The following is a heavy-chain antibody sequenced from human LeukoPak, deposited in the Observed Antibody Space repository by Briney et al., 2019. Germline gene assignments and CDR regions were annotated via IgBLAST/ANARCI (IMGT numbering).Heavy chain of an antibody. Sequence: PSETLSLTCTVSGGSISSGSLYWSWIRQPAGKGLEWIGRIHSSGSTNYNPSLKSRVTISVDTSKNQFSLKLSSVTAADTAVYYCARDWANWNQLRDPYYYYYMDVWGKGTTVTVSS. D-gene: IGHD1-20*01. CDR3: ARDWANWNQLRDPYYYYYMDV. V-gene: IGHV4-61*02. J-gene: IGHJ6*03. CDR1: GGSISSGSLY. CDR2: IHSSGST.